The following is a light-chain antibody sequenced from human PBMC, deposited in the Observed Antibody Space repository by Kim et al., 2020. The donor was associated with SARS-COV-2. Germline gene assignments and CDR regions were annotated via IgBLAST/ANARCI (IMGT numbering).Light chain of an antibody. Sequence: GQSITISCTGTSSDVGGYNYVSWYQQHPGKAPKLMIYDVSNRPSGVSNRFSGSKSGNTASLTTSGLQAEDEADYYCSSYTSSSIVVFGGGTQLTVL. J-gene: IGLJ2*01. V-gene: IGLV2-14*03. CDR3: SSYTSSSIVV. CDR2: DVS. CDR1: SSDVGGYNY.